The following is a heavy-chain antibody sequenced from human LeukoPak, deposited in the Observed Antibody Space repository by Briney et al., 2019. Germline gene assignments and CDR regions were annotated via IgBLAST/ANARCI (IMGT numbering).Heavy chain of an antibody. J-gene: IGHJ4*02. CDR2: IRSKAYGGTT. Sequence: PGRSLRLSCTASGFTFGDYAMSWVRQAPGKGLEWVGFIRSKAYGGTTEYAASVKGRFTISRDDSKSIAYLQMNSLKNEDTAVYYCTRDSGSYFNEYYFDYWGQGTLVTVSS. V-gene: IGHV3-49*04. D-gene: IGHD1-26*01. CDR1: GFTFGDYA. CDR3: TRDSGSYFNEYYFDY.